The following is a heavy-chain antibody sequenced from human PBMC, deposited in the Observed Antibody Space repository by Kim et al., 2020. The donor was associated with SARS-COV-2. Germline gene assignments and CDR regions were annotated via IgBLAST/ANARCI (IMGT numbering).Heavy chain of an antibody. J-gene: IGHJ5*02. D-gene: IGHD6-19*01. CDR2: ITPNSGDT. CDR3: ARGTIVAGKGHWFDP. CDR1: GYTFTGYS. V-gene: IGHV1-2*02. Sequence: ASVKVSCKASGYTFTGYSIYWVRQAPGQGLECLGWITPNSGDTNYAQRFQGRVTMTRDTSISTAYMELSRLRSDDTAVYYCARGTIVAGKGHWFDPWGQGTLVTVSS.